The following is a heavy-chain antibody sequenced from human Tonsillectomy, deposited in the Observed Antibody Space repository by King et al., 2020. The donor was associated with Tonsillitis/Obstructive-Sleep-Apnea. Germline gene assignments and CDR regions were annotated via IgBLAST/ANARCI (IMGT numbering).Heavy chain of an antibody. Sequence: QLQESGPGLVKPSETLSLTCSVSGGSISSSDYYWGWIRQPPGKGLEWIGSIYKSGSTYYNPSLKSRVTISVDTSKNQFSLKLSSVTAADTAVYYCVRHEGSSNTIFGTVIFHHFDYWGQGTLVTVSS. CDR3: VRHEGSSNTIFGTVIFHHFDY. V-gene: IGHV4-39*01. CDR2: IYKSGST. CDR1: GGSISSSDYY. J-gene: IGHJ4*02. D-gene: IGHD3-3*01.